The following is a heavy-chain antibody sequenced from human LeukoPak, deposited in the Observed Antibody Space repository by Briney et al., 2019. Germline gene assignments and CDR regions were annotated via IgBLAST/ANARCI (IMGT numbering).Heavy chain of an antibody. V-gene: IGHV3-23*01. CDR1: GFTFNTYP. J-gene: IGHJ4*02. CDR2: ITGSGSNT. CDR3: VREGLRPYFDY. Sequence: GGSLRLSCAASGFTFNTYPMSWVRQAPGKGLEWVSAITGSGSNTYYADSVKGRFTISRDNSKHTLYLLMNSLRGEDTAVYYCVREGLRPYFDYWGQGTLVTVSS.